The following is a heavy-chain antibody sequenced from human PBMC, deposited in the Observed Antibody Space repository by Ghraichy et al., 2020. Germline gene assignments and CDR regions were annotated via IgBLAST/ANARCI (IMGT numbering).Heavy chain of an antibody. CDR3: ARSVGYGSGSYSQYYYYYGMDV. D-gene: IGHD3-10*01. Sequence: ETPSLTCAVYGGSFSGYYWSWIRQPPGKGLEWIGEINHSRSTNYNPSLKSRVTISVDTSKNQFSLKLSSVTAADTAVYYCARSVGYGSGSYSQYYYYYGMDVWGQGTTVTVSS. CDR1: GGSFSGYY. CDR2: INHSRST. V-gene: IGHV4-34*01. J-gene: IGHJ6*02.